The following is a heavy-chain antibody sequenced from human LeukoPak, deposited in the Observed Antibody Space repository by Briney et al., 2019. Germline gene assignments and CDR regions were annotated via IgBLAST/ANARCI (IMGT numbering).Heavy chain of an antibody. CDR2: ISGSGGRT. CDR3: ARGSGYYLGHFDY. Sequence: GGSLRLSCAASGFTFSSYAMSWVRQAPGKGLEWVSAISGSGGRTYYADSVKGRFTISRDNSKNTLYLQMNSLRAEDTAVYYCARGSGYYLGHFDYWGQGTLVTVSS. V-gene: IGHV3-23*01. D-gene: IGHD3-22*01. CDR1: GFTFSSYA. J-gene: IGHJ4*02.